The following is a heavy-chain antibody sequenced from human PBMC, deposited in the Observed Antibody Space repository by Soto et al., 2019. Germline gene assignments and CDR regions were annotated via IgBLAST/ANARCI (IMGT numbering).Heavy chain of an antibody. V-gene: IGHV1-69*13. CDR3: ARAGDTAMDYYYYGMDV. Sequence: ASVKISCKASGGTFSSYAISWVRQAPGQGLEWMGGIIPIFGTANYAQKFQGRVTITADESTSTAYMELSSLRSEDTPVYYCARAGDTAMDYYYYGMDVWGQGTTVTVSS. D-gene: IGHD5-18*01. CDR2: IIPIFGTA. J-gene: IGHJ6*02. CDR1: GGTFSSYA.